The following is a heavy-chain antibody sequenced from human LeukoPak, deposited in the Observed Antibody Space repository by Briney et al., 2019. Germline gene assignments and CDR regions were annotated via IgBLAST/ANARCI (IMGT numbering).Heavy chain of an antibody. V-gene: IGHV4-59*08. Sequence: SETLSLTCTVSGGSISSYYWSWIRQPPGKGLEWIGYIYYSGSTNYNPSLKSRVTISVDTSKNQFSLKLSSVTAADTAVYYCARHSYSSSGDWFDPWGQGTLVTVSS. J-gene: IGHJ5*02. CDR3: ARHSYSSSGDWFDP. CDR2: IYYSGST. D-gene: IGHD6-13*01. CDR1: GGSISSYY.